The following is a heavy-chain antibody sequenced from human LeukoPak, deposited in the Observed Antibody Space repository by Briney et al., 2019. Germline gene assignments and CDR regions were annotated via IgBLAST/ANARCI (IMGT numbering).Heavy chain of an antibody. CDR1: GGSISSGGYY. CDR2: IYYSGST. J-gene: IGHJ3*02. V-gene: IGHV4-61*08. Sequence: SETLSLTCTVSGGSISSGGYYWSWIRQPPGKGLEWIGYIYYSGSTNYNPSLKSRVTISVDTSKNQFSLKLSSVTAADAAVYYCARHQASTNWSAFDIWGQGTMVTVSS. CDR3: ARHQASTNWSAFDI. D-gene: IGHD3-3*02.